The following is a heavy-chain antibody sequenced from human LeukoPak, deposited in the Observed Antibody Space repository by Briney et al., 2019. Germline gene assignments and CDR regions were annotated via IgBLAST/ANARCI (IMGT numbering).Heavy chain of an antibody. D-gene: IGHD5-18*01. CDR1: GCTFSNYA. V-gene: IGHV3-23*01. CDR3: AKYLRGYSYGYPYFDY. J-gene: IGHJ4*02. CDR2: IRGSGDST. Sequence: GGSLRLSCAASGCTFSNYAMTWGRKAPGKGLEWVSAIRGSGDSTYYADSVKGRFTISRDNSKNTLSLQMNSLRAEDTAVYYCAKYLRGYSYGYPYFDYWGQGTLVTVSS.